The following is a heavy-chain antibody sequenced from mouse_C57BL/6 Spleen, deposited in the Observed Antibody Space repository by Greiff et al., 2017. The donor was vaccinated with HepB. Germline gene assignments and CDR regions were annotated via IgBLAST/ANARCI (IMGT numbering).Heavy chain of an antibody. CDR3: ARDYYGSFDY. CDR2: ISSGSSTI. D-gene: IGHD1-1*01. J-gene: IGHJ2*01. V-gene: IGHV5-17*01. Sequence: EVKLVESGGGLVKPGGSLKLSCAASGFTFSDYGLHWVRQAPEKGLEWVAYISSGSSTIYYADPVKGRFTISRDNAKNTLFLQMTSLRSEDTAMYYCARDYYGSFDYWGQGTTLTVSS. CDR1: GFTFSDYG.